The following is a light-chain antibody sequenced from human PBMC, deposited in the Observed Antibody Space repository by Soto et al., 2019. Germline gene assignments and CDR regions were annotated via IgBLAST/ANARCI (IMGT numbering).Light chain of an antibody. J-gene: IGLJ2*01. CDR1: SSNIGSNS. CDR3: AAWDDSLNAML. CDR2: YNN. V-gene: IGLV1-44*01. Sequence: QSVLTQPPSASGTPGQRVTISCSGSSSNIGSNSVNWYQQLPGTAPKLLIYYNNQRPSGVPDRFSGSKSGTSASLAISGLQSEDEADYYCAAWDDSLNAMLFGGGTKVTVL.